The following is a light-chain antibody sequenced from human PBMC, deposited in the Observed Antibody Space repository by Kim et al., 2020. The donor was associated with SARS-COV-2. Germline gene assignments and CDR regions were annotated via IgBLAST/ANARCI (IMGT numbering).Light chain of an antibody. CDR2: EDY. Sequence: GQTVTLPCTPRSGSSASSYVHGFQQRPASAPTTVIYEDYHRPSGVPDRFSGSTDRSSNSASLTISGLEFEDEADYYCQSYDNTNWVLGGGTQLTVL. V-gene: IGLV6-57*03. CDR3: QSYDNTNWV. J-gene: IGLJ3*02. CDR1: SGSSASSY.